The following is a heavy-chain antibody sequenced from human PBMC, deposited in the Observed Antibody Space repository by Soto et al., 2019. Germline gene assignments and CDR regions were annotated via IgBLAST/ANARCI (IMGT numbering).Heavy chain of an antibody. CDR2: ITGSGGST. D-gene: IGHD6-19*01. CDR3: AKDLQFSGWLSAQTFDY. J-gene: IGHJ4*02. CDR1: GFSFSSHA. Sequence: GGSLRLSCAVSGFSFSSHAMSWVRQAPGKGLECVSSITGSGGSTYYADSVKGRFTISRDKSKNTLYLQMNSLRGEDTAVYYCAKDLQFSGWLSAQTFDYWGQGPQVTVSS. V-gene: IGHV3-23*01.